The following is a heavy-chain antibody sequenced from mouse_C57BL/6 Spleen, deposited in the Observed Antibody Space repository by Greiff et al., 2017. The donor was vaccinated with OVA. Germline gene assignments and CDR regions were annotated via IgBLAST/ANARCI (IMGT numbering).Heavy chain of an antibody. CDR3: ARSPYGSSGYFDV. J-gene: IGHJ1*03. CDR1: GYTFPSYW. D-gene: IGHD1-1*01. V-gene: IGHV1-52*01. Sequence: QVQLQQPGAELVRPGSSVKLSCKASGYTFPSYWMHWVKQRPIQGLEWIANIDPSDSEIHYNHKFKEKATLTVAKSSSTAYMQLSSLTSDDSAVYYCARSPYGSSGYFDVWGTGTTVTVSS. CDR2: IDPSDSEI.